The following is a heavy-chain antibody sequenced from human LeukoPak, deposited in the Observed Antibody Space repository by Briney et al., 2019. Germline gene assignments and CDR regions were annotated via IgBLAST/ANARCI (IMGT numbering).Heavy chain of an antibody. CDR2: INAGNGNT. D-gene: IGHD6-6*01. CDR1: GYTFTSYA. J-gene: IGHJ6*02. CDR3: ARWATSIAARRRGGYYYYGMDV. Sequence: ASVKVSCKASGYTFTSYAMHWVRQAPEQRLEWMGWINAGNGNTKCSQKFQGRVTITRDTSASTAYMELSSLRSEDTAVYYCARWATSIAARRRGGYYYYGMDVWGQGTTVTVSS. V-gene: IGHV1-3*01.